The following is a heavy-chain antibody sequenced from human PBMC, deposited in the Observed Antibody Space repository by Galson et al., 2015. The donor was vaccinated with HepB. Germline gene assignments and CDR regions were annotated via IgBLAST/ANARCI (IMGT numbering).Heavy chain of an antibody. CDR2: ITSASSTI. CDR3: ARGDSSYTTSGYYSFDS. CDR1: GFTFSAYS. Sequence: SLRLSCAASGFTFSAYSMTWVRQVPGRGLEWIAYITSASSTIYYADSVKGRFTISRDNAKNSLYLQMVGLRGEDTAVYFCARGDSSYTTSGYYSFDSWGQGTLVTSPQ. D-gene: IGHD3-22*01. J-gene: IGHJ4*02. V-gene: IGHV3-48*01.